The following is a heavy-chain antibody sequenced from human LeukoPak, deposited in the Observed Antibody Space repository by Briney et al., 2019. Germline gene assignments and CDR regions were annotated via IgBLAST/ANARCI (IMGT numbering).Heavy chain of an antibody. J-gene: IGHJ4*02. CDR3: VQTTGWPGFDY. Sequence: PSETLSLTCTTSGVSISRFYWSWVRQPPGKGLEWIGNIYSGVATYFNPSLKSRVIISVDTSKNQFSLNLTSVTAADTAMYYCVQTTGWPGFDYWGQGILVTVSS. CDR2: IYSGVAT. V-gene: IGHV4-4*09. D-gene: IGHD1-1*01. CDR1: GVSISRFY.